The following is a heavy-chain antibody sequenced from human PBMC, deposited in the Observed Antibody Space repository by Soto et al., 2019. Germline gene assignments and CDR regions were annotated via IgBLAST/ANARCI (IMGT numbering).Heavy chain of an antibody. D-gene: IGHD2-15*01. J-gene: IGHJ3*02. CDR3: ARQNNVVVVAAREDAFDI. CDR2: TYPGDSDT. Sequence: GESLKISCKGSGYSSTSYWIGWVRQMPGKGLEWMGITYPGDSDTRYSPSFQGQVTISADKSISTAYLQWSSLKASDTAMYYCARQNNVVVVAAREDAFDIWGQGTMGTVS. CDR1: GYSSTSYW. V-gene: IGHV5-51*01.